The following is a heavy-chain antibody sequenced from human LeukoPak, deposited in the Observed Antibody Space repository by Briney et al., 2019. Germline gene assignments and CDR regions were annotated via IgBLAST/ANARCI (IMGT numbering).Heavy chain of an antibody. CDR1: GYTFTSYG. CDR3: ARDGSGSDYGSGSHYGP. V-gene: IGHV1-18*01. D-gene: IGHD3-10*01. CDR2: ISAYNGNT. Sequence: ASVKAPCKASGYTFTSYGISWVRQAPGQGLEWMGWISAYNGNTNYAQTLQGRVTMTTDTSTSTAYMELRSLRSDDTAVYYCARDGSGSDYGSGSHYGPLGQGTLVTVSS. J-gene: IGHJ5*02.